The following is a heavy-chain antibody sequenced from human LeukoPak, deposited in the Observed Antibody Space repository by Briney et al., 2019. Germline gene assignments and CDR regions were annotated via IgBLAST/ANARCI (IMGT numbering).Heavy chain of an antibody. CDR2: ISSSSSYI. CDR3: ARASYCSGGSCYSGPFDY. V-gene: IGHV3-21*01. CDR1: GFTFSSYG. D-gene: IGHD2-15*01. Sequence: GGSLRLSCAASGFTFSSYGMNWVRQAPGKGLEWVSSISSSSSYIYYADSVKGRFTISRDNAKNSLYLQMNSLRAEDTAVYYCARASYCSGGSCYSGPFDYWGQGTLVTVSS. J-gene: IGHJ4*02.